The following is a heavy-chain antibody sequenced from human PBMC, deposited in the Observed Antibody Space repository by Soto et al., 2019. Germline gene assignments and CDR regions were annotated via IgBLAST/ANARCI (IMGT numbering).Heavy chain of an antibody. J-gene: IGHJ6*02. V-gene: IGHV3-23*01. CDR2: ISGSGGST. Sequence: GGSLRLSCAASGFTVSSYAMSWVRQAPGKGLEWVSAISGSGGSTYYADSVKGRFTISRDNSKNTLYLQMNSLRAEDTAVYYCAKAEPLDIVVVVSSSYGMDVWGQGTTVTVSS. CDR1: GFTVSSYA. D-gene: IGHD2-15*01. CDR3: AKAEPLDIVVVVSSSYGMDV.